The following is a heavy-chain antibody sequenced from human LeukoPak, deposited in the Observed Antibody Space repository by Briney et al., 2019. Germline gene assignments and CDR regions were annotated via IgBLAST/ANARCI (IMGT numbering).Heavy chain of an antibody. J-gene: IGHJ4*02. V-gene: IGHV4-59*08. Sequence: SETLSLTCTVSGGSISGYYWSWLRQLPGKGLEWIGYIYSSGTTNYNPSLKSRVTISLDTSKNQFSLNLSFVTAADTAVYYCARRGFFDYWGQGTLVTVSS. CDR1: GGSISGYY. CDR2: IYSSGTT. CDR3: ARRGFFDY. D-gene: IGHD5-12*01.